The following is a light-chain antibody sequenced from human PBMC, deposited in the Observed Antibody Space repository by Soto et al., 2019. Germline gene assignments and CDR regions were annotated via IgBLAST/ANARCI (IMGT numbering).Light chain of an antibody. CDR3: GSWDSTLTLVL. V-gene: IGLV1-51*01. Sequence: QSVLTQPPSVSAAPGQRVTISCSGGSPNIGDNYVSWYQQFPGRAPKLLIYGNSKRPSGTPDRFSGSKSGTSATLDITGLQTGDEADYYCGSWDSTLTLVLFGGGTKLTVL. CDR1: SPNIGDNY. J-gene: IGLJ3*02. CDR2: GNS.